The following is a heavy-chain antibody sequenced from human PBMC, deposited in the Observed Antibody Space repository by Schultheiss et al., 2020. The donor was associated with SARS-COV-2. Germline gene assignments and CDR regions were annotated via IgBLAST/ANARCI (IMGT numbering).Heavy chain of an antibody. Sequence: SVKVSCKASGFTFTSSAVQWVRQARGQRLEWIGWIVVGSGNTNYAQKFQERVTITRDMSTSTAYMELSSLRSDDSAVYYCARDHYYESGGYRMGFDYWGQGTLVTVSS. CDR1: GFTFTSSA. CDR2: IVVGSGNT. V-gene: IGHV1-58*01. CDR3: ARDHYYESGGYRMGFDY. D-gene: IGHD3-22*01. J-gene: IGHJ4*02.